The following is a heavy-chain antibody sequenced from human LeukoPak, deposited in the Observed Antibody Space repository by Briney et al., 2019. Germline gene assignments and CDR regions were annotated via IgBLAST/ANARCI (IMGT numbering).Heavy chain of an antibody. CDR3: AKDYDSSGWAALDI. J-gene: IGHJ3*02. CDR1: GFTFNSFG. V-gene: IGHV3-30*18. D-gene: IGHD3-22*01. CDR2: ISYDGSNK. Sequence: PGGSLRLSCAASGFTFNSFGMHWVRQAPGKGLEWVAVISYDGSNKYFADSVKGRFTISRDNSKNTLYLQMNSLRAEDTAVYYCAKDYDSSGWAALDIWGQGTMVTVSS.